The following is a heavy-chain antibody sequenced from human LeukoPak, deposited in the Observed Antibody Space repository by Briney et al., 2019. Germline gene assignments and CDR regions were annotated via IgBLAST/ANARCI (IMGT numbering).Heavy chain of an antibody. CDR2: ISTTSGNI. Sequence: PGGSLRLSCAASDFTFSSYSMNRVRQAPGKGLEWVAAISTTSGNIYYADSVKGRFTISRDSAKNSLYLQMNSLRVEDTALYYCARRAPSHDFDDWGQGTLVTVSP. CDR1: DFTFSSYS. J-gene: IGHJ4*02. CDR3: ARRAPSHDFDD. V-gene: IGHV3-21*01.